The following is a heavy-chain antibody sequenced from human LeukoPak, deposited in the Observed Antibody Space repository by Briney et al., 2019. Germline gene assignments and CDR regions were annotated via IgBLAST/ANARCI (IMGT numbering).Heavy chain of an antibody. V-gene: IGHV3-23*01. CDR2: ISGSGGST. CDR1: GFTFSSCG. Sequence: GGSLRLSCAASGFTFSSCGMSWVRQAPGKGLEWVSAISGSGGSTYYADSVKGRFTISRDNAKNSLYLQMNSLRAEDTAVYYCARYSPPLQYYYDPDAFDIWGQGTMVTVSS. CDR3: ARYSPPLQYYYDPDAFDI. D-gene: IGHD3-22*01. J-gene: IGHJ3*02.